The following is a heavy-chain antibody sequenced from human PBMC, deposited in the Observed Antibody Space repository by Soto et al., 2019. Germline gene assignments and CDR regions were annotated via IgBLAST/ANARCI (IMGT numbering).Heavy chain of an antibody. V-gene: IGHV3-30*03. J-gene: IGHJ6*02. Sequence: QVQLVESGGGVVQPGSSRKPSCQPSGFTLGSMAFPGAAKAPGKGLEGGAVISYDGSNKYYADSVKGRFTISRDNSKNTLYLQMNSLRAEDTAVYYCARDKRIQLWLPKYYYYGMDVWGQGTTVTVSS. CDR1: GFTLGSMA. CDR3: ARDKRIQLWLPKYYYYGMDV. CDR2: ISYDGSNK. D-gene: IGHD5-18*01.